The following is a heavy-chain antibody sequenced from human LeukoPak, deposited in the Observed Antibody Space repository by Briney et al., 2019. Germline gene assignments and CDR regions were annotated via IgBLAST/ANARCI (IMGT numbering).Heavy chain of an antibody. J-gene: IGHJ3*02. CDR1: GGSISSTNFY. Sequence: SETLSLTCTVSGGSISSTNFYWGWIRQPPGKGLEWIGSIYYSGSTYYNPSLTSRVTISVDTSKNQFSLRLSSMTAADTAVYYCARDPYYYDSSGYSPGGAFDAFDIWGQGTMVTVSS. V-gene: IGHV4-39*07. D-gene: IGHD3-22*01. CDR2: IYYSGST. CDR3: ARDPYYYDSSGYSPGGAFDAFDI.